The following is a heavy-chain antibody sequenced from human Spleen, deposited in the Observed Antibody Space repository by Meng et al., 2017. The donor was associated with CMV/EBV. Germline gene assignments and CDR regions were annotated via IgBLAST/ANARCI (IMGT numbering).Heavy chain of an antibody. Sequence: GESLKISCAASGCTFDDYGMSWVRLAPGKGLEWVSGINWNGGGTGYADAVKGRFTISRDNAKNSLYLQMNSLRAEDTALYYCARHIAVAGTWTSRLYYYYGMDVWGQGTTVTVSS. D-gene: IGHD6-13*01. CDR3: ARHIAVAGTWTSRLYYYYGMDV. J-gene: IGHJ6*02. CDR1: GCTFDDYG. V-gene: IGHV3-20*04. CDR2: INWNGGGT.